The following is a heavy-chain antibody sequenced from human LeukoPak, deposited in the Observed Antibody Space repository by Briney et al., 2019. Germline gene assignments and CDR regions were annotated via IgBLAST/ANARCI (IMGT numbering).Heavy chain of an antibody. CDR3: TRRGGDY. J-gene: IGHJ4*02. CDR1: GASISSHY. V-gene: IGHV4-59*11. D-gene: IGHD3-10*01. CDR2: LYDSGGT. Sequence: SETLSLTCTVSGASISSHYWSWIRQPPGTGLEWIGYLYDSGGTNYNPSLKSRVTISVDTSKNQFSLKLSSVTAADTAIYYCTRRGGDYWGQGTLVTVSS.